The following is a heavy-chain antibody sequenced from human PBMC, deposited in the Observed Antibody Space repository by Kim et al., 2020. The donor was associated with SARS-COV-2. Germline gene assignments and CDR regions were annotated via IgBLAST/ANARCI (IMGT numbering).Heavy chain of an antibody. D-gene: IGHD3-10*01. J-gene: IGHJ4*02. V-gene: IGHV3-30*02. Sequence: DSVKGRFTISRDNSKNTLYLQMNSLRAEDTAVYYCAKPRITMVRGVPFDYWGQGTLVTVSS. CDR3: AKPRITMVRGVPFDY.